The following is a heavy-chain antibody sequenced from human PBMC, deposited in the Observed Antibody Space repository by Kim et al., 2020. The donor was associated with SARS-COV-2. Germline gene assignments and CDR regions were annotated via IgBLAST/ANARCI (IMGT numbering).Heavy chain of an antibody. CDR3: AGLAGYSISSLRGY. CDR2: INHSGST. CDR1: GGSFSGYY. D-gene: IGHD6-6*01. Sequence: SETLSLTCAVYGGSFSGYYWSWIRQPPGKGLEWIGEINHSGSTNYNPSLKSRVTISVDTSKNQFSLKLTSVTAADTAVYYCAGLAGYSISSLRGYWGQGTLVTVSS. J-gene: IGHJ4*02. V-gene: IGHV4-34*01.